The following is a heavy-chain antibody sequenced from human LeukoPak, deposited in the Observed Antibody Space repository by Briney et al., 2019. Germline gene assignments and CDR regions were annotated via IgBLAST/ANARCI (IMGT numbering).Heavy chain of an antibody. J-gene: IGHJ4*02. CDR2: ISWNSGSI. Sequence: PGRSLTPSRAASGFTFDDYGMQWARQAPGRGLEWGSGISWNSGSIGYADSVKGRFTISRDNAKNSLYLQMNSLRAEDTALYYCAKDITAAAEYYFDYWGQGTLVTVSS. V-gene: IGHV3-9*01. CDR3: AKDITAAAEYYFDY. D-gene: IGHD6-13*01. CDR1: GFTFDDYG.